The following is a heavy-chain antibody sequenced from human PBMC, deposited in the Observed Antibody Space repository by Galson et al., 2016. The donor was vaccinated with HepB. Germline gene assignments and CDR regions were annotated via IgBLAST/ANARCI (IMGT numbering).Heavy chain of an antibody. Sequence: SLRLSCAASGFNLKDYSLYWVRQAPGKGLEWVAVISYDGINQYLADSVKGRFTISRDTSENTFYMQMHILSAEDTAVYYCAREIRKYQLLEDAMDVWGQGTTVTVSS. J-gene: IGHJ6*02. CDR1: GFNLKDYS. D-gene: IGHD2-2*01. V-gene: IGHV3-30*04. CDR3: AREIRKYQLLEDAMDV. CDR2: ISYDGINQ.